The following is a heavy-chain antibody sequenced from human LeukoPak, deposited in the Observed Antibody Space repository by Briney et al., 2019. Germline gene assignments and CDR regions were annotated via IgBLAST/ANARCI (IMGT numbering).Heavy chain of an antibody. Sequence: PGGSLRLSCAASGFTFSSYWMTWVRQAPGKGLEWVANIGEDGSEKYYVDSVKGRFTISRDNAKNSLYLQVNSLRAEDTAVYYCARSSSGWSEYFQHWGQGTQVTVSS. CDR1: GFTFSSYW. CDR3: ARSSSGWSEYFQH. V-gene: IGHV3-7*01. D-gene: IGHD6-19*01. J-gene: IGHJ1*01. CDR2: IGEDGSEK.